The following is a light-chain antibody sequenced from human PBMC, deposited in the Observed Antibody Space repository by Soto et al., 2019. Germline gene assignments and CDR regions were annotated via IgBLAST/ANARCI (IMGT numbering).Light chain of an antibody. J-gene: IGKJ1*01. CDR3: QQYNTWWT. CDR2: DAS. V-gene: IGKV3-11*01. CDR1: QSVSSY. Sequence: EIVLTQSPATLSLSPGERATLSCRASQSVSSYLAWYQQKPGQAPRLLIYDASNRATGIPARFSGSGSGTEFTITISNLQSEDFAVYYCQQYNTWWTFGQGTKVDNK.